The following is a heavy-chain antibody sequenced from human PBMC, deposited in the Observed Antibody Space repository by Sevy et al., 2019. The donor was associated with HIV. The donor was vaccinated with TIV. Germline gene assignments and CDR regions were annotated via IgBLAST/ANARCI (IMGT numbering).Heavy chain of an antibody. CDR1: GYTFSSYG. J-gene: IGHJ6*02. Sequence: ASVKVSCKASGYTFSSYGISWVRQAPGQGLEWMVWISDYNGYTNYAHKFQGRVTMSTETSTRTAYMELRSLRSDDTAVYFCAREGLSYRSGSYRPPNYYGMDVWGQGTAVTVSS. V-gene: IGHV1-18*01. D-gene: IGHD3-10*01. CDR3: AREGLSYRSGSYRPPNYYGMDV. CDR2: ISDYNGYT.